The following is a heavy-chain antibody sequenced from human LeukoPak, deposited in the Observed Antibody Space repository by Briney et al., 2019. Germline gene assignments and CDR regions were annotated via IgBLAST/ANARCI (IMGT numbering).Heavy chain of an antibody. Sequence: GGSLRLSCAASGFTFSSYAMSWVRQAPGKGLEWVSAIGGSGGSTYYADSVKGRFTISRDNSKNTLYLQMNSLRAEDTAVYYCAKDPYDPYSGSYYQDYWGQGTLVTVSS. CDR2: IGGSGGST. CDR1: GFTFSSYA. D-gene: IGHD1-26*01. V-gene: IGHV3-23*01. J-gene: IGHJ4*02. CDR3: AKDPYDPYSGSYYQDY.